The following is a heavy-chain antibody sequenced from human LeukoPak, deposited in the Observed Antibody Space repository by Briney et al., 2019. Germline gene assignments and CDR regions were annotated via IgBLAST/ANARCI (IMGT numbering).Heavy chain of an antibody. CDR1: GGSISSSSYY. V-gene: IGHV4-39*01. D-gene: IGHD6-19*01. CDR2: IYYSGST. Sequence: PSETLSLTCTVSGGSISSSSYYWGWIRQPPGKGLEWIGSIYYSGSTYYNPSLKSRVTISVDTSKNQFSLKLSSVTAADTAVYYCARTTYSSGWYVLRGQGTLVTVSS. J-gene: IGHJ4*02. CDR3: ARTTYSSGWYVL.